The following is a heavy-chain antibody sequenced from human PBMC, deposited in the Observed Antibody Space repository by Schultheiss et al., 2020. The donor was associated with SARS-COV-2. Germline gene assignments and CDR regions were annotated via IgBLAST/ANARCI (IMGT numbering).Heavy chain of an antibody. CDR1: GFTVSSNY. J-gene: IGHJ6*02. CDR2: IKSKTDGGTT. D-gene: IGHD2-2*01. Sequence: GGSLRLSCAASGFTVSSNYMSWVRQAPGKGLEWVGRIKSKTDGGTTDYAAPVKGRFTISRDDSKNTLYLQMNSLKTEDTAVYYCTTEGGQYCSSTSCYLFRYYYGMDVWGQGTTVTVSS. CDR3: TTEGGQYCSSTSCYLFRYYYGMDV. V-gene: IGHV3-15*01.